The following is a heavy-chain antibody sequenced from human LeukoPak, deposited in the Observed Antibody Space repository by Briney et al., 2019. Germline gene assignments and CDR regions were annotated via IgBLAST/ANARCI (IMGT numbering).Heavy chain of an antibody. Sequence: PGGSLRLSCAASGFTFSSYAMSWVRQAPGKGLEWVSAISGSGGSTYYADSVKGRFTISRDSSKNTLYLQMNSLRAEDTAVYYCAKSYWNYYYYMDVWGKGTTVTVSS. D-gene: IGHD1-1*01. CDR3: AKSYWNYYYYMDV. J-gene: IGHJ6*03. CDR1: GFTFSSYA. V-gene: IGHV3-23*01. CDR2: ISGSGGST.